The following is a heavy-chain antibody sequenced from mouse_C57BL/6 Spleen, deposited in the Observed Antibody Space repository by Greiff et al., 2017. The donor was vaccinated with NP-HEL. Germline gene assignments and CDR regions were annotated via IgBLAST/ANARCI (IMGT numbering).Heavy chain of an antibody. CDR1: GYSFTDYN. Sequence: VQLKESGPELVKPGASVKISCKASGYSFTDYNMNWVKQSNGKSLEWIGVINPNYGTTSYNQKFKGKATLTVDQSSSTAYMQLNSLTSEDSAVYYCARGGTTVVAPRYAMDYWGQGTSVTVSS. V-gene: IGHV1-39*01. CDR2: INPNYGTT. J-gene: IGHJ4*01. CDR3: ARGGTTVVAPRYAMDY. D-gene: IGHD1-1*01.